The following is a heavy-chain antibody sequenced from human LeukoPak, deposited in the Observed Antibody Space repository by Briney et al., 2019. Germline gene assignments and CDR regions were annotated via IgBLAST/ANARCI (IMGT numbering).Heavy chain of an antibody. CDR3: ARAIYDSSGYYTFDY. CDR1: GFTFSSYS. J-gene: IGHJ4*02. V-gene: IGHV3-48*02. CDR2: ITPSTSNE. Sequence: PGGSLRLSCAASGFTFSSYSMNWVRQAPGKGLEWISSITPSTSNEFYADSVKGRFNSSRDNAKNSLYLHMNSLRDEDTAVYYCARAIYDSSGYYTFDYWGQGTLVTVSS. D-gene: IGHD3-22*01.